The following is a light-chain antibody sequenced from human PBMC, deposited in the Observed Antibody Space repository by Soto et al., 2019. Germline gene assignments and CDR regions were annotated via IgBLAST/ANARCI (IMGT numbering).Light chain of an antibody. CDR3: QQYNNWHQT. J-gene: IGKJ1*01. Sequence: MVMTQSPATLSVSPGERATLSCRASQSVSSNLAWYQQKPGQAPRLLIYGASTRATGIPARFSGSGSGTEFTLTISSLQSEDFAVYYCQQYNNWHQTFGQGTKVDIK. CDR1: QSVSSN. CDR2: GAS. V-gene: IGKV3-15*01.